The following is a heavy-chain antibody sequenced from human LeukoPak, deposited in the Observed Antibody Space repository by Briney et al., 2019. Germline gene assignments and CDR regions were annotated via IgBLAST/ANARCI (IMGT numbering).Heavy chain of an antibody. CDR3: ARVLSLGGYCSGGSCFLFDP. V-gene: IGHV4-59*01. CDR1: GGSFSGYY. J-gene: IGHJ5*02. CDR2: IYYSGST. Sequence: SETLSLTCAVYGGSFSGYYWSWIRQPPGKGLEWIGYIYYSGSTNYNPSLKSRVTISVDTSKNQFSLKLSSVTAADTAVYYCARVLSLGGYCSGGSCFLFDPWGQGTLVTVSS. D-gene: IGHD2-15*01.